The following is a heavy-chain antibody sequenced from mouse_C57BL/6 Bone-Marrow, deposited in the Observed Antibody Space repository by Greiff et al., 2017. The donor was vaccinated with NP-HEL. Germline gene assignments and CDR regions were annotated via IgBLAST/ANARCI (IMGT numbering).Heavy chain of an antibody. CDR3: AREMITTVVDYYAMDY. V-gene: IGHV1-69*01. Sequence: QVHVKQPGAELVMPGASVKLSCKASGYTFTSYWMHWVKQRPGHGLEWIGEIDPSDSYTNYNQKFKGKSTLTVDKSSSTAYMQLSSLTSEDSAVYYCAREMITTVVDYYAMDYWGQGTSVTVSS. J-gene: IGHJ4*01. D-gene: IGHD1-1*01. CDR1: GYTFTSYW. CDR2: IDPSDSYT.